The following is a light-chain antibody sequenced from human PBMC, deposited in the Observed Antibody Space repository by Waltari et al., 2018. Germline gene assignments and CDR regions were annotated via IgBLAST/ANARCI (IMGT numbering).Light chain of an antibody. J-gene: IGLJ1*01. CDR2: YDS. Sequence: SSVLTQPPSVSVAPGETATITCGGANIGRYSETRYQQKPGQAPLLIIFYDSDRPSGIPARFSGSNSGNTATLTITSVEAGDEARYYCHVWHAHFDPGVFGTGTEVTVL. V-gene: IGLV3-21*04. CDR3: HVWHAHFDPGV. CDR1: NIGRYS.